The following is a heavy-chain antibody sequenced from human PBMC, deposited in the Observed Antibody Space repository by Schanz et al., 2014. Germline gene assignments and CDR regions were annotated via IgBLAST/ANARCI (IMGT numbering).Heavy chain of an antibody. J-gene: IGHJ3*02. D-gene: IGHD4-17*01. CDR2: INSVGSNT. CDR1: RFTVTNAW. V-gene: IGHV3-74*01. Sequence: EVQLVQSGGGLVQPGGSLTLSCAASRFTVTNAWMSWVRQAPGKGLEWVGRINSVGSNTDYADSVTGRFTISRDNAKNTLYLQMNTLRAEDTAVYYCARKMKLGVYGGKGHDSLDIWGQGTMVTDSS. CDR3: ARKMKLGVYGGKGHDSLDI.